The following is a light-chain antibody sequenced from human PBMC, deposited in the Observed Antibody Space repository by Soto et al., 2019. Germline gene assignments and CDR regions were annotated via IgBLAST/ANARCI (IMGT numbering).Light chain of an antibody. CDR2: AVS. J-gene: IGKJ3*01. V-gene: IGKV1-9*01. CDR3: QQLKS. CDR1: QDFSTY. Sequence: DIQLTQSPSFLSASVGDRVTITCRASQDFSTYLGWYQQKPGKAPKLLIYAVSTLQSRVPSRFSGSGSGTEFTLTISSLQPEDFATYYCQQLKSFGPGTKVDIK.